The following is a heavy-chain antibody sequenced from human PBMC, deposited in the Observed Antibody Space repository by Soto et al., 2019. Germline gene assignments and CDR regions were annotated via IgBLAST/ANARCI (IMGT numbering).Heavy chain of an antibody. CDR2: INPNSGGT. D-gene: IGHD1-7*01. CDR1: GYTFTGYY. CDR3: ARGDWNYLYYAMDV. V-gene: IGHV1-2*02. J-gene: IGHJ6*02. Sequence: ASVKVSCKASGYTFTGYYMHWVRQARGQGLEWMGWINPNSGGTNYAQKFQGRVTMTRDTSISTAYMELSRLRSDDTAVYYCARGDWNYLYYAMDVWGQGTTVTVSS.